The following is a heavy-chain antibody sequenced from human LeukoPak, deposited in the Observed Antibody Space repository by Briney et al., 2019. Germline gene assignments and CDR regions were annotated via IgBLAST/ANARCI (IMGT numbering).Heavy chain of an antibody. J-gene: IGHJ3*02. CDR2: INPNSGGT. CDR3: ARDGRPYYYDSSSYGAFDI. CDR1: GYTFTGYY. Sequence: GASVKVSCKASGYTFTGYYMHWVRQAPGQGLEWMGWINPNSGGTNYAQKFQGRVTMTRDTSTSTVYMELSSLRSEDTAVYYCARDGRPYYYDSSSYGAFDIWGQGTMVTVSS. V-gene: IGHV1-2*02. D-gene: IGHD3-22*01.